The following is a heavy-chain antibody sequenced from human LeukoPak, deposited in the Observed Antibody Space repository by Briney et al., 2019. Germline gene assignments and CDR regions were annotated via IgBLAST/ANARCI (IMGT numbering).Heavy chain of an antibody. D-gene: IGHD5-18*01. CDR3: ARDRYSSLDY. V-gene: IGHV3-74*01. J-gene: IGHJ4*02. CDR2: IKGDGSIT. CDR1: GFTFSSYW. Sequence: GGSLRLSCAASGFTFSSYWMYWVRQAPGKGLVWASHIKGDGSITTYADSVKGRFTISRDNAKNTLYLQMNSLRAEDTAVYYCARDRYSSLDYWGQGTLVTVSS.